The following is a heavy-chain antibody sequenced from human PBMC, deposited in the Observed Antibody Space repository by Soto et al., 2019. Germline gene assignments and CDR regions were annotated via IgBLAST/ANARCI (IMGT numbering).Heavy chain of an antibody. J-gene: IGHJ4*02. CDR2: IIPIFNST. CDR3: AREGRGKKAGYNGLVSLGY. Sequence: QVQLVQSGAEVKTPGSSLKVSCKVSGSRFSNYVISWVRQAPGHGLEWWGRIIPIFNSTKYAQNFQGRVTITADKSTSTASLELSSLRSDDTAVYYWAREGRGKKAGYNGLVSLGYWGQGTLVTVSS. D-gene: IGHD2-2*02. V-gene: IGHV1-69*06. CDR1: GSRFSNYV.